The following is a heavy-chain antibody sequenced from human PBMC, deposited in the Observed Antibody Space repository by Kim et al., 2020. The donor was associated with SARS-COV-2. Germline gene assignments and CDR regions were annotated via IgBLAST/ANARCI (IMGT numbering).Heavy chain of an antibody. CDR3: ARGATVTPFDY. Sequence: TNYNPSLKSRVTISVDTSKNQFSLKLSSVTAADTAVYYCARGATVTPFDYWGQGTLVTVSS. CDR2: T. J-gene: IGHJ4*02. D-gene: IGHD4-17*01. V-gene: IGHV4-34*01.